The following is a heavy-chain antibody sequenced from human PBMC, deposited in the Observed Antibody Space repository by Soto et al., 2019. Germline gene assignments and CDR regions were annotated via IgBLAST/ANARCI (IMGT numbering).Heavy chain of an antibody. CDR1: GFTLRSYW. Sequence: EVQLVESGGGLVQPGGCLRLSCAASGFTLRSYWMHWVRQVSGKGLVWVSRISGDGNITTYADSVKGRFTISRDNADNTLYLQMSGLRAEGTALYYCVRGVATNGRSFDYWGQGTQVTVSS. J-gene: IGHJ4*02. CDR3: VRGVATNGRSFDY. V-gene: IGHV3-74*01. CDR2: ISGDGNIT. D-gene: IGHD5-12*01.